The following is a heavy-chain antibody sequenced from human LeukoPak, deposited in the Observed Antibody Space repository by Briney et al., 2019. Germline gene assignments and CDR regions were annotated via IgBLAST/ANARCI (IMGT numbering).Heavy chain of an antibody. CDR2: TYYRSKWYN. D-gene: IGHD3-16*01. Sequence: SQTLSLTCAISGDSVSSNSAAWNWIRQSPSRGLEWLGRTYYRSKWYNDYAVSVKSRITINPDTSKNQFSLQLNSVTPEDTAVYYCARGAQLKGGRQAYPYYYGMDVWGKGTTVTVSS. J-gene: IGHJ6*04. CDR1: GDSVSSNSAA. V-gene: IGHV6-1*01. CDR3: ARGAQLKGGRQAYPYYYGMDV.